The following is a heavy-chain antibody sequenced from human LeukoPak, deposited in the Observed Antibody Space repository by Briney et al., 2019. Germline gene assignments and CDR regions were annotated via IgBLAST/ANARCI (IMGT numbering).Heavy chain of an antibody. Sequence: ASVKVSCKASGYTVTSYYMHWVRQAPGQGLEWMGILNPSGGSSSYAQKFQGRVTITADESTNTAYMELSSLRSEDTAVYYCARAPYDSSGSANYYYYYGLDVWGQGTTVTVSS. CDR1: GYTVTSYY. J-gene: IGHJ6*02. V-gene: IGHV1-46*01. CDR3: ARAPYDSSGSANYYYYYGLDV. D-gene: IGHD3-22*01. CDR2: LNPSGGSS.